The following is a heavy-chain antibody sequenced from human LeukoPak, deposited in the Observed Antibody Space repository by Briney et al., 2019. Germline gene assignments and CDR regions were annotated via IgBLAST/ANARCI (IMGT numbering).Heavy chain of an antibody. CDR3: ARDASPYYDFWSGYWMGGFDY. CDR2: IIPIFGTA. CDR1: GGTFSSYA. J-gene: IGHJ4*02. Sequence: SVKVSCKASGGTFSSYAISWVRQAPGQGLEWMGRIIPIFGTANYAQKFQGRVTITADKSTSTAYMELSGLRSEDTAVYYCARDASPYYDFWSGYWMGGFDYWGQGTLVTVSS. V-gene: IGHV1-69*06. D-gene: IGHD3-3*01.